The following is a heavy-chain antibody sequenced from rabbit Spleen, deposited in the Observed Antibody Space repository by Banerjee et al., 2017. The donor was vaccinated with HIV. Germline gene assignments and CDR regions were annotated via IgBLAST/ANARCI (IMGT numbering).Heavy chain of an antibody. D-gene: IGHD5-1*01. J-gene: IGHJ4*01. CDR2: INIVTGKS. Sequence: EQLEESGGGLVKPEGSLTLTCKASGVSLNDKDVMCWVRQAPGKGLEWIACINIVTGKSVYASWAKGRFIMSRTSSTTVTLQMISLTAADTATYLCARSFGDVNWAFDLWGQGTLVTVS. CDR3: ARSFGDVNWAFDL. V-gene: IGHV1S45*01. CDR1: GVSLNDKDV.